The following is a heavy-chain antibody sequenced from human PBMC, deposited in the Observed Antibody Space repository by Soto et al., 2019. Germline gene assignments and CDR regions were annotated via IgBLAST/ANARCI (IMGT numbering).Heavy chain of an antibody. CDR1: EGTFSSYA. D-gene: IGHD1-26*01. J-gene: IGHJ6*02. V-gene: IGHV1-69*13. CDR2: IIPIFGTA. CDR3: ARGGIVGAPRGYYYYGMDV. Sequence: SVKVSCKASEGTFSSYAISWVRQAPGQGLEWMGGIIPIFGTANYAQKFQGRVTITADESTSTAYMELSSLRSEDTAVYYCARGGIVGAPRGYYYYGMDVWGQGTTVTVSS.